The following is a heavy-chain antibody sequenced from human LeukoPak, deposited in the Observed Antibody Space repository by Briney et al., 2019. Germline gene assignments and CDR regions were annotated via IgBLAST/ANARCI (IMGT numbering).Heavy chain of an antibody. Sequence: GGSLRLSCTASGFTFGDYAMSWFRQAPGKGLEWVGFIRSKHYGGAIEYAASVRGRFTISRDDSKSIAYLQMNSLRAEDTAVYYCVRDGGVSGYDLLDYWGQGTLVTVSS. CDR3: VRDGGVSGYDLLDY. J-gene: IGHJ4*02. CDR2: IRSKHYGGAI. CDR1: GFTFGDYA. D-gene: IGHD5-12*01. V-gene: IGHV3-49*03.